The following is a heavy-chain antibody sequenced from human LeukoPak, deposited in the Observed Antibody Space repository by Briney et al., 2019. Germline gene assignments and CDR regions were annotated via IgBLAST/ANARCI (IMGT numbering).Heavy chain of an antibody. CDR2: IYYSGST. CDR1: GGSISSSSYY. J-gene: IGHJ4*02. V-gene: IGHV4-39*07. Sequence: SETLSLTCTVSGGSISSSSYYWGWIRQPPGKGLEWIGSIYYSGSTYYNPSLKSRVTISVDTSKNQFSLKLSSVTGADTAVYYCARVVTTVRGVYYFDYWGQGTLVTVSS. CDR3: ARVVTTVRGVYYFDY. D-gene: IGHD3-10*01.